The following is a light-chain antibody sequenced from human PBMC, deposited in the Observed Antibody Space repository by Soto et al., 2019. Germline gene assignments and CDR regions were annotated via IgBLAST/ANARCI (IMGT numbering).Light chain of an antibody. CDR1: ESVTSS. CDR3: QQRSSWPPLT. J-gene: IGKJ5*01. CDR2: AAS. V-gene: IGKV3-15*01. Sequence: EIVMTQSPSTLSVSPGDRATLSCRASESVTSSLAWYQQKPGQPPRLLIYAASTRATDVPARFSGGGSETEFTLTISSLQSEDFAVYFCQQRSSWPPLTFGQGTRLEIK.